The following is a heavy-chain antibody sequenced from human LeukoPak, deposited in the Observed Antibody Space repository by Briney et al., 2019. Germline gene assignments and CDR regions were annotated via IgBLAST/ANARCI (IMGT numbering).Heavy chain of an antibody. CDR2: IYYSGST. V-gene: IGHV4-59*08. CDR1: GGSISSYY. D-gene: IGHD5-12*01. Sequence: TSSETLSLTCTVSGGSISSYYWSWLRQPPGKGLEWIGYIYYSGSTNYNPSLKSRVTISVDTSKNQFSLKLSSVTAADTAVYYCARSPNVEMATSYFDYWGQGTLVTVSS. CDR3: ARSPNVEMATSYFDY. J-gene: IGHJ4*02.